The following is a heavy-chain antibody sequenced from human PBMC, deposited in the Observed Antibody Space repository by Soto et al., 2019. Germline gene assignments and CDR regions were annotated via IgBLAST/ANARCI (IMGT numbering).Heavy chain of an antibody. Sequence: SETLSLTCTVSGGSISSYYWSWIRQPPGKGLEWVGYIYYSGSTNYHPSLKSRVPISVDTSKNQFSLKLSSVTAPGTAVYYCARGRVSKCFGELLVHYWGQGTLVAVSS. D-gene: IGHD3-10*01. CDR2: IYYSGST. V-gene: IGHV4-59*01. CDR3: ARGRVSKCFGELLVHY. CDR1: GGSISSYY. J-gene: IGHJ4*02.